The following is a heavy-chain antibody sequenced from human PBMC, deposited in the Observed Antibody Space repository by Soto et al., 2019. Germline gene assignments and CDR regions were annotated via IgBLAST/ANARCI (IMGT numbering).Heavy chain of an antibody. J-gene: IGHJ4*02. CDR3: AHRPSGWYLFDY. V-gene: IGHV2-5*02. CDR2: IYWDDDK. D-gene: IGHD6-19*01. CDR1: GFSFSTSGVG. Sequence: QITLKESGPTLVKPTQTLTLTCTFSGFSFSTSGVGVGWIRQPPGKALEWLALIYWDDDKRYSPSLKSRLTITKDTSKNQVVLTMTNMDPVDTATYYCAHRPSGWYLFDYWGQGTLVTVSS.